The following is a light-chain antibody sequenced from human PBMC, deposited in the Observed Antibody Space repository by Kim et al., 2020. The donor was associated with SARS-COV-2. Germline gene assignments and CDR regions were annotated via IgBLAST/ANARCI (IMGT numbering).Light chain of an antibody. Sequence: VTISCTGSSSNIGAGYDVHWYQHLPGTAPKLLIYGNNNRPSGVPDRFSASKSANSAPLAITGLQAEDEADYYCQSYDTSLSGSKIFGGGTQLTVL. CDR2: GNN. J-gene: IGLJ2*01. CDR1: SSNIGAGYD. CDR3: QSYDTSLSGSKI. V-gene: IGLV1-40*01.